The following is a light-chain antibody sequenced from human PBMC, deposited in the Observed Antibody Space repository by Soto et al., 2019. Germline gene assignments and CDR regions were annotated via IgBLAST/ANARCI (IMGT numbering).Light chain of an antibody. CDR2: DTS. V-gene: IGKV3-15*01. CDR1: QSVSIH. J-gene: IGKJ5*01. Sequence: EIVLTQSPGTLSLSPGERATLSCRASQSVSIHLAWYQQKPVQAPRLLXYDTSTRATGIPARFSGSGSGTEFTLTISSLQSEDFAVNYCQQYSNWPPITFGQGTRLEIK. CDR3: QQYSNWPPIT.